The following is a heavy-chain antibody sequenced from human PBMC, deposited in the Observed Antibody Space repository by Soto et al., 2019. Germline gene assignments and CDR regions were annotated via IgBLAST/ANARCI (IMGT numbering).Heavy chain of an antibody. J-gene: IGHJ5*02. CDR3: ARDVAATGAARWLDP. V-gene: IGHV3-33*01. D-gene: IGHD6-13*01. CDR2: IWYDGSHK. Sequence: QVQVVESGGCVVQPGRSLRLSCEAAGFPFGSHGMHWVRQAPGKGLEWVAVIWYDGSHKDYAASVRGRFTISRDDSKNSLYLQMDNLRGEDTAIYYCARDVAATGAARWLDPWGQGTLVSVSS. CDR1: GFPFGSHG.